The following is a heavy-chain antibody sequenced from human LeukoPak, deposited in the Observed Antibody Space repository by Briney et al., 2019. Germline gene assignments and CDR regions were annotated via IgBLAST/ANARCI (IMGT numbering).Heavy chain of an antibody. CDR1: GGSISSGSYY. Sequence: SETLSLTCTVSGGSISSGSYYWRWIRQPAGKGLEWIGRIYTSGSTNYNPSLKSRVTISVDTSKNQFSLKLSSVTAADTAVYYCARGSRSYDSSGYYYDPAERKPDYWGQGTLVTVSS. D-gene: IGHD3-22*01. CDR2: IYTSGST. V-gene: IGHV4-61*02. J-gene: IGHJ4*02. CDR3: ARGSRSYDSSGYYYDPAERKPDY.